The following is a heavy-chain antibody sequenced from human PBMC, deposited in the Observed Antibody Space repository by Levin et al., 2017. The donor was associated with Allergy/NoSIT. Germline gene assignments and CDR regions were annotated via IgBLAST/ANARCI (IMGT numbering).Heavy chain of an antibody. CDR3: ASPNDRSGSVLAGGFDI. V-gene: IGHV4-39*01. CDR1: GGSISSSSYY. Sequence: SETLSLTCTVSGGSISSSSYYWGWIRQPPGKGLEWIGSIYYSGSTYYNPSLKSRVTISVDTSKNQFSLKLSSVTAADTAVYYCASPNDRSGSVLAGGFDIWGQGTMVTVSS. CDR2: IYYSGST. J-gene: IGHJ3*02. D-gene: IGHD3-22*01.